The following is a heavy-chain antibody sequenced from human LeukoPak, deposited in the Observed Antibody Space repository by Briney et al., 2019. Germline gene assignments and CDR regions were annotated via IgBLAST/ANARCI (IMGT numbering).Heavy chain of an antibody. Sequence: ASVKVSCKASGYIFTNYYMHWVRQAPGQGLEWMGWINPNSGGTNYAEKFQGRATMTRDTSISTAYMELSRLRSDDTAVYYCAPTNSWHYYFDYWGQGTLVTVSS. CDR1: GYIFTNYY. CDR2: INPNSGGT. V-gene: IGHV1-2*02. D-gene: IGHD6-13*01. CDR3: APTNSWHYYFDY. J-gene: IGHJ4*02.